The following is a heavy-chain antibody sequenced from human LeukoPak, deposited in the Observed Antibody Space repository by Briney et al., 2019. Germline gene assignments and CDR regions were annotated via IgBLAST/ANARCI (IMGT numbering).Heavy chain of an antibody. CDR3: ARVIYCSGGSCSHYFDY. Sequence: ASVKVSCKASGYTCTGYYMHWVRQAPGQGLEWMGWINPNSGGTNYAQKFQGRVTMTRDTSISTAYMELSRLRSDDTAVYYCARVIYCSGGSCSHYFDYWGQGTLVTVSS. CDR2: INPNSGGT. V-gene: IGHV1-2*02. CDR1: GYTCTGYY. D-gene: IGHD2-15*01. J-gene: IGHJ4*02.